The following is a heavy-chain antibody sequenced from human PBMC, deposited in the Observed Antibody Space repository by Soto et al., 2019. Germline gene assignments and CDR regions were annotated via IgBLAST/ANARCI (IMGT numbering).Heavy chain of an antibody. V-gene: IGHV3-7*03. CDR1: EFTFISSF. J-gene: IGHJ4*02. CDR3: ARYFRGSGRYFFDH. D-gene: IGHD6-19*01. CDR2: INQDGSGT. Sequence: GWSLRLSCISSEFTFISSFMGWVRQAPGKGLEWVANINQDGSGTYYVDSVKGRFTISRDNAKNSLYLQMNSLRAEDTAVYYCARYFRGSGRYFFDHWGQGTLVTVSS.